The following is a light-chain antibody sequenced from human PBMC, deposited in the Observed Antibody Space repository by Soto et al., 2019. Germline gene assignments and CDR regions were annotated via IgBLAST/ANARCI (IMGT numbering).Light chain of an antibody. CDR2: WAS. J-gene: IGKJ1*01. Sequence: DIVLTQSPDSLAVSLDERATINCKSSQSILYSSNNKNYLAWYQQKPGQPPKLLIYWASTRASGIPDRFSGSGSGTDFTLTISSLQAGDVAVYYCQQYYSSLGTFGQGTRVEIK. V-gene: IGKV4-1*01. CDR3: QQYYSSLGT. CDR1: QSILYSSNNKNY.